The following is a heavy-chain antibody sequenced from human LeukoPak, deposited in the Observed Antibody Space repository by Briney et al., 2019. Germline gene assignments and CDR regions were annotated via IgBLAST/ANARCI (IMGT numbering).Heavy chain of an antibody. D-gene: IGHD6-19*01. CDR2: IYYSGRT. V-gene: IGHV4-59*01. J-gene: IGHJ6*02. CDR1: GGSISSYY. CDR3: ARSGSSGWSEPYYYYYGMDV. Sequence: SETLSLTCTVPGGSISSYYWSWIRQPPGKGLEWIGYIYYSGRTNYNPYLKSGVTISVDTSKNQFSLKLSSVTAADTAVYYCARSGSSGWSEPYYYYYGMDVWGQGTTVTVSS.